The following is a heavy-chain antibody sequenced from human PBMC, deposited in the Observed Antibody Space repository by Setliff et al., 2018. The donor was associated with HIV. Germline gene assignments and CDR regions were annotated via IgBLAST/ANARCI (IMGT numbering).Heavy chain of an antibody. Sequence: GGSLRLSCAASGFTFSSYEMNWVRQAPGKGLEWVSHISSGGSTIHYADSVKGRFTISRDNAKNSLYLQMTSLRAEDTAVYYCARGVVVAAHNWFDPWGQGTLVTVSS. CDR3: ARGVVVAAHNWFDP. CDR1: GFTFSSYE. V-gene: IGHV3-48*03. CDR2: ISSGGSTI. D-gene: IGHD2-15*01. J-gene: IGHJ5*02.